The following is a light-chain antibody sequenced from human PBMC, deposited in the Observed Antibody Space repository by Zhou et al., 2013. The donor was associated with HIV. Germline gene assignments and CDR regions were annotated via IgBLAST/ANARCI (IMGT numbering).Light chain of an antibody. CDR1: QDISTY. CDR3: QQLHSYPIT. V-gene: IGKV1-9*01. J-gene: IGKJ5*01. Sequence: DIQLTQSPSFLSASVGDRVTLTCRASQDISTYLAWFQQKPGRAPKLLIYAASTLQSGVPSRFSGSGSGTEFTLTISSLQPEDFATYYCQQLHSYPITFGQGTRLEIK. CDR2: AAS.